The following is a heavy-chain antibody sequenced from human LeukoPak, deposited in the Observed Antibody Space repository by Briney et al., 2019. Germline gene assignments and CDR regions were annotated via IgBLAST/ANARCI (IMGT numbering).Heavy chain of an antibody. CDR2: IGTAGDT. J-gene: IGHJ5*02. V-gene: IGHV3-13*01. Sequence: GGSLRLSCAASGFSFSSYDFHWVRQRKGESPEWVSAIGTAGDTYYPGSVKGRFTISRENAKNSLYLQMDILEVGDTAVYYCASATRGGYYDHWGQGTLVSVSS. CDR3: ASATRGGYYDH. CDR1: GFSFSSYD. D-gene: IGHD3-22*01.